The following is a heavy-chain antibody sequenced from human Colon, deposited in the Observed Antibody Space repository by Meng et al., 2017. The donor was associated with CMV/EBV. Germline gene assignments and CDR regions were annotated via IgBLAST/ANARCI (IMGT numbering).Heavy chain of an antibody. D-gene: IGHD3-10*01. CDR3: AKDRSALLWFGELFEFDY. V-gene: IGHV3-23*01. J-gene: IGHJ4*02. Sequence: VSSYAMSWGRQAPGKGLEWVSAISGSGGSTYYADSVKGRFTISRDNSKNTLYLQMNSLRAEDTAVYYCAKDRSALLWFGELFEFDYWGQGTLVTVSS. CDR1: VSSYA. CDR2: ISGSGGST.